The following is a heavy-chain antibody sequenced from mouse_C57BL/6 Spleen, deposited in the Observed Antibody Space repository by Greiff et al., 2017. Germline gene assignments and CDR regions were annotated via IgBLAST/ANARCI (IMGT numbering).Heavy chain of an antibody. D-gene: IGHD2-2*01. V-gene: IGHV2-2*01. CDR2: IWSGGST. CDR1: GFSLTSYG. J-gene: IGHJ3*01. CDR3: ARKELWFWFAY. Sequence: QVQLQQSGPGLVQPSQSLSITCTVSGFSLTSYGVHWVRQSPGKGLEWLGVIWSGGSTDYNAAFISRLSISKDNSKSQVFFKMNSLQADDTAIYYCARKELWFWFAYWGQGTLVTVSA.